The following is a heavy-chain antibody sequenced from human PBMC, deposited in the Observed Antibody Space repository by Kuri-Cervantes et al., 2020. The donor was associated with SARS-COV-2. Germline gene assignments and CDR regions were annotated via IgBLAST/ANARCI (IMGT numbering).Heavy chain of an antibody. CDR3: AKGVAAADSYYFDY. D-gene: IGHD6-13*01. CDR1: GLTFSSYA. Sequence: GGSLRLSCAASGLTFSSYAMSWVRRAPGKGLEWVSAISGSGGSTYYADSVKGRFTISRDNSKNTLYLQMNSLRAEDTAVYYCAKGVAAADSYYFDYWGQGTLVTVSS. V-gene: IGHV3-23*01. CDR2: ISGSGGST. J-gene: IGHJ4*02.